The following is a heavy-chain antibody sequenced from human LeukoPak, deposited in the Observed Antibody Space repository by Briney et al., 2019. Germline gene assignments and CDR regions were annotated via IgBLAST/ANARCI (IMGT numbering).Heavy chain of an antibody. J-gene: IGHJ4*02. CDR1: GGSFSGYY. CDR3: ASLNRGGDY. Sequence: SETLSLTCAVYGGSFSGYYWSWIRQPPGKGLEWIGEINHSGSTNYNPSLKSRVTISVDTSKNQFSLKLSSVTAADTAVYYCASLNRGGDYWGQGTLVTVSS. CDR2: INHSGST. V-gene: IGHV4-34*01.